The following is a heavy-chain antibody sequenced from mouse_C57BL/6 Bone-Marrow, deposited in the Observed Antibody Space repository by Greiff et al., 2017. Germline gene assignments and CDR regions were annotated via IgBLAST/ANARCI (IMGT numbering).Heavy chain of an antibody. J-gene: IGHJ2*01. V-gene: IGHV1-55*01. CDR3: ARSGPLGRSVDN. CDR2: IYPTSGRT. D-gene: IGHD4-1*01. CDR1: GYTFTSYW. Sequence: QVQLKQPGAELVKPGASVKMSCKASGYTFTSYWITWVKQRPGQGLEWIGDIYPTSGRTNYNEKFKSKAILTVDTSSNTAYMQLSSLTCEDSAVFYCARSGPLGRSVDNWGQGTTLTVSS.